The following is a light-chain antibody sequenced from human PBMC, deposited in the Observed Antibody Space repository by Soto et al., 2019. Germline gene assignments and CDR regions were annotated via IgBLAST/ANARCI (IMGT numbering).Light chain of an antibody. J-gene: IGLJ2*01. V-gene: IGLV2-8*01. CDR3: SSFAGGGNPVL. CDR2: EVT. Sequence: QSALTQPPSPSGSLGQSVTISCTGTSSNVGGYNYVSWHQQHPGKAPKVMIYEVTKRPPGVPDRFSGSKSGNTASLTVSGIQAEDEADYYCSSFAGGGNPVLLGGGTKLTVL. CDR1: SSNVGGYNY.